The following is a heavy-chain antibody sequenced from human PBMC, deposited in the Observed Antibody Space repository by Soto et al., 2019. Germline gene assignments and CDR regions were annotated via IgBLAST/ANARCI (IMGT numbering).Heavy chain of an antibody. D-gene: IGHD3-22*01. CDR3: ARADYYGATGSY. V-gene: IGHV3-7*01. CDR2: IKEDGSEK. Sequence: PGGSLRLSCAASGFTFSTSWMSWVRQAPGKGLEWVANIKEDGSEKYYVDSVKGRFTISRDHAKNSLYLQMNSLGADDTAVYYCARADYYGATGSYWGQGNLVTVSS. J-gene: IGHJ1*01. CDR1: GFTFSTSW.